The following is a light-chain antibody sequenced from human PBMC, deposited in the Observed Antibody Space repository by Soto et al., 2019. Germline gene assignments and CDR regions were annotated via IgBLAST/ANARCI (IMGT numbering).Light chain of an antibody. CDR3: QQYNNWPRT. Sequence: EILFTQSPATLSVSPGERATLSCRASQSVSSNLAWYQQTNGQAPRLLIYGASTRDTGIPARFSGRGSGTEFTLPLSRLQSEDFEVYYCQQYNNWPRTFGQGTQVDIK. J-gene: IGKJ1*01. CDR2: GAS. CDR1: QSVSSN. V-gene: IGKV3-15*01.